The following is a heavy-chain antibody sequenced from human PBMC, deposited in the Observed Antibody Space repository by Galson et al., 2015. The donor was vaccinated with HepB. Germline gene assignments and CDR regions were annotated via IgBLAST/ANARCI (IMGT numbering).Heavy chain of an antibody. Sequence: LRLSCAASGFTFSNAWMSWVRQAPGKGLEWVGRIKSKTDGGTTDYAAPVKGRFTISRDDSKNTLYLQMNSLKTEDTAVYYCTTGGYFDWSTSPGYWGQGTLVTVSS. J-gene: IGHJ4*02. CDR1: GFTFSNAW. CDR2: IKSKTDGGTT. D-gene: IGHD3-9*01. V-gene: IGHV3-15*01. CDR3: TTGGYFDWSTSPGY.